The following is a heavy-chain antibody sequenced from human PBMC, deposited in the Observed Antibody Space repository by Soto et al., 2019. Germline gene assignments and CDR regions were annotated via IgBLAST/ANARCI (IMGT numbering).Heavy chain of an antibody. V-gene: IGHV1-18*04. J-gene: IGHJ2*01. Sequence: QAQLVQSGAEVKKPGASVKVSCKASGYSFISHGITWVRQAPGQGLEWMGWVSGDNGNTNYAQKLQGRVTMTTDTSTDTAFMERRSLISDDTAVYYCARLGNWDENWYFDLWGRGTLVIVSS. CDR3: ARLGNWDENWYFDL. CDR2: VSGDNGNT. CDR1: GYSFISHG. D-gene: IGHD1-1*01.